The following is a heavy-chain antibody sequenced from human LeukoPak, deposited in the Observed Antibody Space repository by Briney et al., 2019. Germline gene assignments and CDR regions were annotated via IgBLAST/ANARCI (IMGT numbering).Heavy chain of an antibody. CDR1: GVTFSSYA. D-gene: IGHD6-19*01. J-gene: IGHJ4*02. V-gene: IGHV3-23*01. Sequence: GGSLRLSCAASGVTFSSYAMNWVRQAPGKGLEWVSSLHGNGDETHYADSVKGRFTISRDNSKATLYLQMNSLRAEDTALYYCAAKRMAGTGYYFESWGQGTLVTVSS. CDR2: LHGNGDET. CDR3: AAKRMAGTGYYFES.